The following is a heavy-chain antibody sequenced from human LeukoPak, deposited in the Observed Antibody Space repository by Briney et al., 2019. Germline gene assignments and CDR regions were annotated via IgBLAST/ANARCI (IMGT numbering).Heavy chain of an antibody. CDR2: INPNSGGT. V-gene: IGHV1-2*02. D-gene: IGHD3-9*01. Sequence: GASVKVSCKASGYTFTGYYMHWVRQAPGQGLEWMGWINPNSGGTNYAQKFQGRVTMTRDTSISTAYMELSRLRSGDTAVYYCARGDRTETRLRYFDWLMDVWGQGTTVTVSS. CDR1: GYTFTGYY. CDR3: ARGDRTETRLRYFDWLMDV. J-gene: IGHJ6*02.